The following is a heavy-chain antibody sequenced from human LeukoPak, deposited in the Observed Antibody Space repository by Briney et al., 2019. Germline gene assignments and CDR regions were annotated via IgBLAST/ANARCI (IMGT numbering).Heavy chain of an antibody. Sequence: GGSLRLSCVASGFTFSNAWMSWVRQAPGKGLEWVGRIKSKTDSATRDFAAPVKGRFTISRDDSRNTLFLQMNSLKTEDTGVYFCTAGYGNSDSDYWGQGTLVTVSS. D-gene: IGHD5-18*01. CDR2: IKSKTDSATR. J-gene: IGHJ4*02. CDR3: TAGYGNSDSDY. V-gene: IGHV3-15*01. CDR1: GFTFSNAW.